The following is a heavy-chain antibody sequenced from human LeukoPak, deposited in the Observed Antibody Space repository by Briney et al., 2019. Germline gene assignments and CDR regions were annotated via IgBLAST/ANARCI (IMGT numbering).Heavy chain of an antibody. Sequence: PSEALSLTCTVSGGSISSSSYYWGWIRQPPGKGLEWIGSIYYSGSTYYNPSLKSRVTISVNTSKNQFSLKLSSVTAADTAVYYCARSIAVAELSGMTFDPWGQGTLVTVSS. CDR1: GGSISSSSYY. J-gene: IGHJ5*02. D-gene: IGHD6-19*01. CDR2: IYYSGST. V-gene: IGHV4-39*07. CDR3: ARSIAVAELSGMTFDP.